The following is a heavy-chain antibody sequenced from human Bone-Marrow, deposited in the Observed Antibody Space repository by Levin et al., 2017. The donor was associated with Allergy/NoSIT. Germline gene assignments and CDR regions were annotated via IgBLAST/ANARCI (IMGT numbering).Heavy chain of an antibody. CDR3: ARDPEGDYYGSDARYYVGYFDY. J-gene: IGHJ4*02. V-gene: IGHV3-30*09. D-gene: IGHD3-10*01. CDR1: GFAFDTFA. CDR2: ISFDGSKE. Sequence: LSLTCAASGFAFDTFAMHWVRQAPGKGLEWVAVISFDGSKEYYTDSVRGRFAISRDNSNNTLYLQMNSLRPEDTAVYYCARDPEGDYYGSDARYYVGYFDYWGQGTLVTVSS.